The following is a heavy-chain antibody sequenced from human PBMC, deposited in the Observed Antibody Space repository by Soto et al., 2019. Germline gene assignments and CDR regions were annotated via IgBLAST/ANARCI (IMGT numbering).Heavy chain of an antibody. CDR3: ARRRSGFERPDYYYYYGMDV. J-gene: IGHJ6*02. D-gene: IGHD3-10*01. CDR1: GYTFTSYG. CDR2: ISAYNGNT. Sequence: EASVKVSCKASGYTFTSYGISWVRQAPGQGLEWMGRISAYNGNTNYAQKLQGRVTMTTDTSTSTAYMELRSLRSDDTAVYYCARRRSGFERPDYYYYYGMDVWGQGTTVTVSS. V-gene: IGHV1-18*01.